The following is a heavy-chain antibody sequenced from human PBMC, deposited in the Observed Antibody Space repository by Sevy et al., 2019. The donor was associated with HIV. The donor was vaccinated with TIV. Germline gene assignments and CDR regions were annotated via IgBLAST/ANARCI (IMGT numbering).Heavy chain of an antibody. D-gene: IGHD6-19*01. CDR1: GGSFSGYY. Sequence: SETLSLTCAVYGGSFSGYYWSWIRQPPGKGLEWIGEINHSGSTNYNPSLKSRVTISVDTSKNQFSLKLSSVTAADTAVYYCARGTASGSGWYPDYWGQGTLVTVSS. CDR2: INHSGST. J-gene: IGHJ4*02. V-gene: IGHV4-34*01. CDR3: ARGTASGSGWYPDY.